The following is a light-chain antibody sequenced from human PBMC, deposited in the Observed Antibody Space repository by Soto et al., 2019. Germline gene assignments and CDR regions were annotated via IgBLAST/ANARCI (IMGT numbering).Light chain of an antibody. Sequence: EIVMTQSPATLSVSLGERATLSCRASQSVSSNLAWYQLKPGQAPRLLIYGASTRATGIPARFSGSGSGTDFTLIISSLEPEDFAVYYCQQRANWPLTFGGGTKVDIK. CDR2: GAS. CDR1: QSVSSN. J-gene: IGKJ4*01. CDR3: QQRANWPLT. V-gene: IGKV3-15*01.